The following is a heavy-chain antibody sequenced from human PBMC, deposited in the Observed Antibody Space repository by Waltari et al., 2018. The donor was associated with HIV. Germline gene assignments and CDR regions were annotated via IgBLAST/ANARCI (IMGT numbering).Heavy chain of an antibody. D-gene: IGHD2-21*01. CDR2: VYYTGNT. Sequence: QVHLQESGPGLLEPSETLSLTCSVLSSSVLNRGYCWSWIRQSSGQAPEWIGYVYYTGNTDYNPSLKSRVNISLDTNQFSLTLKSVTSADTAVYYCARGNAWFDTWGQGAPV. V-gene: IGHV4-61*08. CDR3: ARGNAWFDT. CDR1: SSSVLNRGYC. J-gene: IGHJ5*02.